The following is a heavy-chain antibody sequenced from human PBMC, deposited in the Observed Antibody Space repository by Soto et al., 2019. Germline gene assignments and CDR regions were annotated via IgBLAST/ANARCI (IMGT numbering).Heavy chain of an antibody. V-gene: IGHV3-33*01. CDR2: IWYDGSNK. CDR1: GFTFSSYG. Sequence: QVQLVESGGGVVQPGRSLRLSCAASGFTFSSYGMHWVRQAPGKGLEWLAVIWYDGSNKYYADSVKGRFTISRDNSKNTLYLQMNSLRAEDTAVYYCARGRGVRGVLSYYFDYWGQGTLVTVSS. CDR3: ARGRGVRGVLSYYFDY. J-gene: IGHJ4*02. D-gene: IGHD3-10*01.